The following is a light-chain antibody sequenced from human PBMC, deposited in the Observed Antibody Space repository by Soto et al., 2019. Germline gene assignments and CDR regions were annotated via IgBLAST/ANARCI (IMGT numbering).Light chain of an antibody. CDR2: GAS. V-gene: IGKV3-15*01. CDR3: QQYNNLPRT. Sequence: EIVMTQSPATLSVSPGERATLSCRASQSVSSNLAWYQQKPGQAPRLLIYGASTRATGIPARLSGSGSGTEFTLTISSLQSEDFAVYYCQQYNNLPRTFGQGTKVEIK. J-gene: IGKJ1*01. CDR1: QSVSSN.